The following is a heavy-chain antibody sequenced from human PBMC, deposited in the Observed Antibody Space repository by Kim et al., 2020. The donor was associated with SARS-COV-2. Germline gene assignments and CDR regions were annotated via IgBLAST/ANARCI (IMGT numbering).Heavy chain of an antibody. Sequence: GWSLRLSCAASGFTVSSNFMSWVRQAPGKGLEWVSVIYSGGSERYAESVKGRFTISRDYSKNTLYLQMNRLRVEDTAVYYCAREEDDFGANSGYFDYWG. D-gene: IGHD4-17*01. CDR2: IYSGGSE. CDR3: AREEDDFGANSGYFDY. V-gene: IGHV3-66*01. CDR1: GFTVSSNF. J-gene: IGHJ4*01.